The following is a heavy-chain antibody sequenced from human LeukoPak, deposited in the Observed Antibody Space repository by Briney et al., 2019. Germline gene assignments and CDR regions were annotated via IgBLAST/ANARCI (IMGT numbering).Heavy chain of an antibody. J-gene: IGHJ5*02. D-gene: IGHD2-15*01. CDR1: GYTFTTYT. CDR2: ISGYNGNT. CDR3: ARQDCSGGSCYGFVGGWFDP. V-gene: IGHV1-18*01. Sequence: ASVKVSCKASGYTFTTYTINWVRQAPGQGLEWMGWISGYNGNTNYAQKLQGRVTMTTDTSTSTAYMELRSLSADDTAVYYCARQDCSGGSCYGFVGGWFDPWGQGTLVTVSS.